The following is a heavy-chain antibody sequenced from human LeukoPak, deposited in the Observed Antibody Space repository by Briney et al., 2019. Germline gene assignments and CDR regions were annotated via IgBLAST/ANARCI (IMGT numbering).Heavy chain of an antibody. D-gene: IGHD3-10*01. J-gene: IGHJ4*02. V-gene: IGHV1-8*01. CDR1: GYTFTSYD. CDR2: MNPNSGNT. Sequence: ASVKVSCKASGYTFTSYDINWVRQATGQGLEWMGWMNPNSGNTGYAQKFQGRVTMTRNTSISTAYMGLSSLRSEDTAVYYCARGGWLYYGSGSYYVYWGQGTLVTVSS. CDR3: ARGGWLYYGSGSYYVY.